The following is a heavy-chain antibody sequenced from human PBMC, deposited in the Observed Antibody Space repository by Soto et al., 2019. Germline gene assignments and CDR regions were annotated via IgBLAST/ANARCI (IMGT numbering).Heavy chain of an antibody. D-gene: IGHD6-19*01. CDR3: ARTPLIAVAGEFDY. V-gene: IGHV1-8*01. CDR2: MNPNSGNT. Sequence: AAVKVSCKASGYTFTSYDINWVRQATGQGLEWMGWMNPNSGNTGYAQKFQGRVTMTRNTSISTAYMELSSLRSEDTAVYYCARTPLIAVAGEFDYWGQGTLVTV. CDR1: GYTFTSYD. J-gene: IGHJ4*02.